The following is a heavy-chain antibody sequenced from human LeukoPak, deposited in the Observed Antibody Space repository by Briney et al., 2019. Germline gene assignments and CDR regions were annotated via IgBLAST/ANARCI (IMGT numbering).Heavy chain of an antibody. Sequence: SVKVSCKASGYTFTSYGISWVRQAPGQGLEWMGRIIPILGIANYAQKFQGRVTITADKSTSTAYMELSSLRSEDTAVYHCARAGVVTDAEYFQHWGQGTLVTVSS. CDR3: ARAGVVTDAEYFQH. CDR2: IIPILGIA. D-gene: IGHD2-21*02. J-gene: IGHJ1*01. V-gene: IGHV1-69*04. CDR1: GYTFTSYG.